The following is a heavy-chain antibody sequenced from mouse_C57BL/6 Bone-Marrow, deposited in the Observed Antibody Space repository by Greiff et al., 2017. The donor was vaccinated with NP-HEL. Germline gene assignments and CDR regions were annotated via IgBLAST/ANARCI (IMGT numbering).Heavy chain of an antibody. CDR2: INPGSGGT. D-gene: IGHD2-3*01. CDR1: GYAFTNYL. V-gene: IGHV1-54*01. J-gene: IGHJ4*01. CDR3: ARERWLLRAMDY. Sequence: QVQLKQSGAELVRPGTSVKVSCKASGYAFTNYLIEWVKQRPGQGLEWIGVINPGSGGTNYNEKFKGKATLTADKSSSTAYMQLSSLTSEDSAVYFCARERWLLRAMDYWGQGTSVTVSS.